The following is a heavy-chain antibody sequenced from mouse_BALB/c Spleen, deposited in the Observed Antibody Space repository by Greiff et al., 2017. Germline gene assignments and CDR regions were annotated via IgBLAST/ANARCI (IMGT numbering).Heavy chain of an antibody. CDR1: GFTFSSFG. J-gene: IGHJ3*01. CDR2: ISSGSSTI. Sequence: EVQLQESGGGLVQPGGSRKLSCAASGFTFSSFGMHWVRQAPEKGLEWVAYISSGSSTIYYADTVKGRFTISRDNPKNTLFLQMTSLRSEDTAMYYCARDYGSSYGAYWGQGTLVTVSA. CDR3: ARDYGSSYGAY. V-gene: IGHV5-17*02. D-gene: IGHD1-1*01.